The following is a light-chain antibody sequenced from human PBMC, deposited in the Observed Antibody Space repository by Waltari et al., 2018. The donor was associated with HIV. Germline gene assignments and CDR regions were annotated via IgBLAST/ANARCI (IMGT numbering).Light chain of an antibody. J-gene: IGLJ1*01. V-gene: IGLV1-44*01. Sequence: QSELTQPPSASGTPGQRVTFPCSGSSSNIGSNAVNWYQHLPGTAPKLRIYNNNQRPSGVPDRFSGSKAGTSASLAITGLQSEDEADYYCAAWDDSLHGGVFGTGTKVTVL. CDR2: NNN. CDR1: SSNIGSNA. CDR3: AAWDDSLHGGV.